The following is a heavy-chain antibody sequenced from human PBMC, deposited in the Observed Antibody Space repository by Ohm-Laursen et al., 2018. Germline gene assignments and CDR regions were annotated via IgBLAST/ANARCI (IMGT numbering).Heavy chain of an antibody. J-gene: IGHJ4*02. CDR3: ARGFSGWWGRIDY. CDR2: INHSRST. CDR1: GGSFSGYY. D-gene: IGHD6-19*01. Sequence: ETLPLTCAVYGGSFSGYYWNWIRQPPGKGLEWIGEINHSRSTKYNSSFKSRVTISVDTSKNQFSLKLSSVTAADTAVYYCARGFSGWWGRIDYWGQGILVTVSS. V-gene: IGHV4-34*01.